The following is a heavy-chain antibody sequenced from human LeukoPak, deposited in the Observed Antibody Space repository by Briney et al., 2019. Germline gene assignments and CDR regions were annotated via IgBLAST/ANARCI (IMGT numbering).Heavy chain of an antibody. J-gene: IGHJ3*02. CDR3: ARPRFWFGELLEAFDI. D-gene: IGHD3-10*01. V-gene: IGHV1-2*02. Sequence: EASVKVSCKASGYTFTGYYMHWVRQAPGQGLEWMGWINPNSGGTNYAQTFQGRVTMTRDTSISTAYMELSRLRSDDTAVYYCARPRFWFGELLEAFDIWGQGTMVTVSS. CDR1: GYTFTGYY. CDR2: INPNSGGT.